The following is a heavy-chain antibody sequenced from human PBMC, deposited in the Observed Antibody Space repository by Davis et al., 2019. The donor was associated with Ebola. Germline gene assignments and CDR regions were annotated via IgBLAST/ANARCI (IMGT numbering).Heavy chain of an antibody. Sequence: AASVKVSCKASGYTFTGYYMHWVRQAPGQGLEWMGRINPNSGGTNYAQKFQGRVTMTRDTSISTAYMELSRLRSDDTAVYYCARVIVVVPAAKNNNWFDPWGQGTLVTVSS. J-gene: IGHJ5*02. CDR1: GYTFTGYY. D-gene: IGHD2-2*01. CDR2: INPNSGGT. V-gene: IGHV1-2*06. CDR3: ARVIVVVPAAKNNNWFDP.